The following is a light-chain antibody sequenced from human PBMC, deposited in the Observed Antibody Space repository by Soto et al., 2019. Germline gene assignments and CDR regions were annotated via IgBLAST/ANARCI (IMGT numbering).Light chain of an antibody. Sequence: VIWMTQSPSLLSASTGDRVTISCRMSQGISSYLAWYQQKPGEAPKLLIYDASALPRGVPSRFSGSGSGTKFTLTIASLQPDDFATYYCQQYYSYPQTFGQGTKVDIK. CDR3: QQYYSYPQT. CDR2: DAS. J-gene: IGKJ1*01. CDR1: QGISSY. V-gene: IGKV1D-8*01.